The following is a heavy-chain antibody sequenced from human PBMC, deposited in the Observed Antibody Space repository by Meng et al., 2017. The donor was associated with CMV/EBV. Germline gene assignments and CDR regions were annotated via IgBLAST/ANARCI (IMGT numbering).Heavy chain of an antibody. J-gene: IGHJ5*02. CDR1: GGSFSRYY. CDR3: ARGGNWFDP. CDR2: INHSGST. V-gene: IGHV4-34*02. Sequence: LQQWCEGLLKPSETLSLTCAVYGGSFSRYYWSWIRQPPGKGLEWIGEINHSGSTNDNPSLKSRVTISVDTSKNQFSLKLSSVTAADTAVYYCARGGNWFDPWGQGTLVTVSS.